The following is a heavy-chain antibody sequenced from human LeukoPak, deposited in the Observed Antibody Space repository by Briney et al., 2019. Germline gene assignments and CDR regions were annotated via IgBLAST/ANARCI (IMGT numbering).Heavy chain of an antibody. J-gene: IGHJ4*02. Sequence: GGSLRLSCAASGFTFSSYSMNWVRQAPGKGLEWVSHITASGTAMFYADSVKGRFTISRDNVKNSLYLQMNSLRDEDTAVYYCASSGSYRFDYWGQGTLVTVSS. CDR1: GFTFSSYS. CDR3: ASSGSYRFDY. V-gene: IGHV3-48*02. CDR2: ITASGTAM. D-gene: IGHD1-26*01.